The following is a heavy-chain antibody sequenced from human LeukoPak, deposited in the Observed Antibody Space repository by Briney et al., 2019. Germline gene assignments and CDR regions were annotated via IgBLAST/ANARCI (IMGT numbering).Heavy chain of an antibody. CDR1: GFTFSSYS. CDR3: ARVGVGIAYYYGMDV. CDR2: ISSSSSYI. V-gene: IGHV3-21*01. J-gene: IGHJ6*02. D-gene: IGHD2-21*01. Sequence: GGPLRLPCAASGFTFSSYSMNGVRQAPGKGREGVSSISSSSSYIYYADSVKGRFTISRDNAKNSLYLQMNSLRVEDTAVYYCARVGVGIAYYYGMDVWGQGTTVTVSS.